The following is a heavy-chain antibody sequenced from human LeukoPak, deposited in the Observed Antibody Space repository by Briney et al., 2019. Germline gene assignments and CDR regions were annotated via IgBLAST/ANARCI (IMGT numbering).Heavy chain of an antibody. CDR1: GGSISSSSYY. Sequence: SETLSLTCTVSGGSISSSSYYWGWIHQPPGKGLEWIGSIYYSGSTYYSPSLKSRVTILVDTSKNQFSLRLSSVTAADTAVYYCARDGRVDYGDYTFDYWGQGTQVTVSS. V-gene: IGHV4-39*07. D-gene: IGHD4-17*01. CDR3: ARDGRVDYGDYTFDY. CDR2: IYYSGST. J-gene: IGHJ4*02.